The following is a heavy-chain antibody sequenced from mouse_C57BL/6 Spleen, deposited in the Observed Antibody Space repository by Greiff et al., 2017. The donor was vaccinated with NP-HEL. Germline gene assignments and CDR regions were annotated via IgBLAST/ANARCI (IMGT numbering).Heavy chain of an antibody. CDR3: ARRRIRQDAMDY. J-gene: IGHJ4*01. Sequence: DVMLVESGGGLVKPGGSLKLSCAASGFTFSDYGMHWVRQAPEKGLEWVAYISSGSSTIYYADTVKGRFTISRDNAKNTLFLQMTSLRSEDTAMYYCARRRIRQDAMDYWGQGTSVTVSS. D-gene: IGHD2-12*01. CDR2: ISSGSSTI. V-gene: IGHV5-17*01. CDR1: GFTFSDYG.